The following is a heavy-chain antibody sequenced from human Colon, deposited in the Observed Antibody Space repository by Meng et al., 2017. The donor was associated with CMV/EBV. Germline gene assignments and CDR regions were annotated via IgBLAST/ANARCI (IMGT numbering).Heavy chain of an antibody. CDR2: TSRSGSTK. J-gene: IGHJ4*02. V-gene: IGHV3-11*01. Sequence: GGSLRLSCVASGFNFSDHYMSWIRQVPGKGLEWISFTSRSGSTKNYADSVKGRFTISRDNAKNSLFLQLNSLRAEDTAVYHCAREVAATKFFDLWGQGTLVTVSS. CDR3: AREVAATKFFDL. CDR1: GFNFSDHY. D-gene: IGHD6-13*01.